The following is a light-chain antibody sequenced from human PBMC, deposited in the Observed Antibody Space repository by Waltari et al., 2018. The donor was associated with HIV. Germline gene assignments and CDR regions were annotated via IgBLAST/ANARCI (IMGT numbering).Light chain of an antibody. Sequence: QSALTPPPSASGSPGQSLTISCTGTSRDVRRYTYVPSYQQHPGKAPNHMIYEVSKRPSGVPDRFSGSKSGNTASLTVSGLQAEDEADYYCNSYAGSNNVVFGGGTKVTVL. CDR3: NSYAGSNNVV. CDR2: EVS. J-gene: IGLJ2*01. CDR1: SRDVRRYTY. V-gene: IGLV2-8*01.